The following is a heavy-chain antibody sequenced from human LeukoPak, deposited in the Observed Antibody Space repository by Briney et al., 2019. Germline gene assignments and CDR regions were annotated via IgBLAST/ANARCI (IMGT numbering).Heavy chain of an antibody. CDR1: GFMFSGYV. CDR2: ISGSGGST. CDR3: ARSDPASLTYFNY. J-gene: IGHJ4*02. V-gene: IGHV3-23*01. Sequence: GGSLRLACAASGFMFSGYVMTWVRQAPGKGLQWISGISGSGGSTYYADSVKGRFTISRDNSKNTLYLQMNSLRAEDTAVYYCARSDPASLTYFNYWGQGTLVTVSS.